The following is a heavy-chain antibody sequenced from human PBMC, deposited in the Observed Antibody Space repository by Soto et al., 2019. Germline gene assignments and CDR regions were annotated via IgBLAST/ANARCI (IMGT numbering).Heavy chain of an antibody. CDR2: IYWDDDK. CDR1: GFSLSTSGVG. D-gene: IGHD6-6*01. CDR3: AHRIAAHQGDYYYYGMDV. Sequence: QITLKESGPTLVKPTQTLTLTCTFSGFSLSTSGVGVGWIRQPPGKALEWLALIYWDDDKRYSPSLKSRLNITKDTSKNQVVLTMTNMDPVDTATYYCAHRIAAHQGDYYYYGMDVWGQGTTVTVSS. J-gene: IGHJ6*02. V-gene: IGHV2-5*02.